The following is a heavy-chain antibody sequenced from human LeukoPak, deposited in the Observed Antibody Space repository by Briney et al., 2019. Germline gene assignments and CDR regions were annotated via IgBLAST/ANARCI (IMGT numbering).Heavy chain of an antibody. J-gene: IGHJ4*02. CDR2: MTEYGTEI. Sequence: GGSLRLSCAASGFMFSGFSMSWVRQTPGKGLEWVAKMTEYGTEIFYVDSVKGRFTISRDNAKNLLYLQMNSLRVEDTAVYYCARRAGAYTHPYDYWGQGTLVTVS. D-gene: IGHD3-16*01. CDR3: ARRAGAYTHPYDY. CDR1: GFMFSGFS. V-gene: IGHV3-7*01.